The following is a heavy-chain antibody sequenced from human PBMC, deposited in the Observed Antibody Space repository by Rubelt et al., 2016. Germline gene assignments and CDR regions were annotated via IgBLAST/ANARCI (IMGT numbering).Heavy chain of an antibody. CDR3: ARGYGYVDY. V-gene: IGHV3-21*01. CDR1: GFTFSNFA. CDR2: ISSGGSDI. Sequence: EGQLVESGGGLVQPGGSLRLSCAASGFTFSNFAMHWVRQAPGKGLEWVSSISSGGSDIFHAASVKGRFSRPRGNANASGDLQMNSLRAEDTAVYYCARGYGYVDYWGQGTLVTVSS. D-gene: IGHD5-18*01. J-gene: IGHJ4*02.